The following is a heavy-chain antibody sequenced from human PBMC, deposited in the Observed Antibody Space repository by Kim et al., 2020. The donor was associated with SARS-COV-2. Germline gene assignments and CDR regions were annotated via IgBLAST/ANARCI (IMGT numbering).Heavy chain of an antibody. J-gene: IGHJ4*02. V-gene: IGHV4-34*01. CDR2: INQSGST. D-gene: IGHD2-2*02. CDR3: ARGGVLAAIGRY. Sequence: SETLSLTCAVYGGSFSGYYWNWIRQPTGKGLEWIGEINQSGSTNYNPSLKSRVTISVDTSKNQFSLKLSSVTAADTAVYYCARGGVLAAIGRYWGQGTLVTVSS. CDR1: GGSFSGYY.